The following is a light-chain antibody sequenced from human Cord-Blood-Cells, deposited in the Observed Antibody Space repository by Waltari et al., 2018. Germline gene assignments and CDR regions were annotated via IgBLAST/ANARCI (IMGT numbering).Light chain of an antibody. Sequence: QSALTQPASVSGSPGQSITISSTGTSSDVGGYKYSSWYQQHPGKAPKLMIYEVSNRPSGVSNRFSGSKSGNTASLTISGLQAEDEADYYCSSYTSSSTLVFGTGTKVTVL. CDR3: SSYTSSSTLV. J-gene: IGLJ1*01. V-gene: IGLV2-14*01. CDR2: EVS. CDR1: SSDVGGYKY.